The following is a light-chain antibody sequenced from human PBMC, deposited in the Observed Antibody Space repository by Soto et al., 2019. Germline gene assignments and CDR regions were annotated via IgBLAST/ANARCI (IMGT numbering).Light chain of an antibody. J-gene: IGKJ1*01. CDR1: QSISSW. CDR3: QQYNSYLWT. V-gene: IGKV1-5*01. Sequence: DIQMTQSPSTLSASVGDRVTITCRSSQSISSWLAWYQQKPRKAPKLLIYDASSLESGVPSRFSGSGSGTEFTLTISSLQPDDFATYYCQQYNSYLWTFGQGTKVDI. CDR2: DAS.